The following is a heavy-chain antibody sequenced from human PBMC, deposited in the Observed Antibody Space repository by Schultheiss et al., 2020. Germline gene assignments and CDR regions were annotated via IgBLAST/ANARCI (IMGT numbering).Heavy chain of an antibody. CDR3: ARVGPCTSCYGHNYYYYGMDV. Sequence: GGSLRLSCAASGFTFEDYAMHWVRQIPGKGLEWVSGISWNGGDKDYPDSVKGRFTISRDNAKNSLYLQMNSLRAEDTAVYYCARVGPCTSCYGHNYYYYGMDVWGQGTTVTVSS. D-gene: IGHD2-2*01. CDR2: ISWNGGDK. J-gene: IGHJ6*02. V-gene: IGHV3-9*01. CDR1: GFTFEDYA.